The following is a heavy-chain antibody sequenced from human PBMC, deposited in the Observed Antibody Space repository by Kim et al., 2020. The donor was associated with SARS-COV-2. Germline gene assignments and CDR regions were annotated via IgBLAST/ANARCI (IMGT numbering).Heavy chain of an antibody. J-gene: IGHJ4*02. V-gene: IGHV3-21*04. CDR2: ISTSGWSK. D-gene: IGHD1-26*01. Sequence: GGSLRLSCAASGFTFSSYSMNWVRQAPGKGLEWVSSISTSGWSKYYADSVRGRFTISRDNAINSLFLQMNDLIADDTAVYFCVKEDTTYWELEYWGQGTVVTVSS. CDR1: GFTFSSYS. CDR3: VKEDTTYWELEY.